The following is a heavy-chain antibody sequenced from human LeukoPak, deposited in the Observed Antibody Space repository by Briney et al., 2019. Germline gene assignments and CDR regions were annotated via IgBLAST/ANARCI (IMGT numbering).Heavy chain of an antibody. CDR1: GFTFSNYN. CDR2: ISYDGSNK. J-gene: IGHJ4*02. V-gene: IGHV3-30*03. Sequence: GGSLRLSCAAPGFTFSNYNMNWVRQAPGKGLEWVAVISYDGSNKYYADSVKGRFTISRDNSKNTLYLQMNSLRAEDTAVYYCARVMGRYCSSTSCYVDYWGQGTLVTVSS. CDR3: ARVMGRYCSSTSCYVDY. D-gene: IGHD2-2*01.